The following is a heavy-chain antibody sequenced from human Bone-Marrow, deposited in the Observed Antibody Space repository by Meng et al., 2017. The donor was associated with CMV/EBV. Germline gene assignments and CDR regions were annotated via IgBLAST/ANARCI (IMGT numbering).Heavy chain of an antibody. Sequence: SGGVSGFTFSAYDMSWFRQDPGKGLEWVSDISGSGSSTYYADSVKGRFTISRDNSKNTVFLQMNSLRTEDTAVYYCSRLADTSGWYPRWGQGTLVTVSS. CDR2: ISGSGSST. CDR3: SRLADTSGWYPR. V-gene: IGHV3-23*01. J-gene: IGHJ4*02. D-gene: IGHD6-19*01. CDR1: GFTFSAYD.